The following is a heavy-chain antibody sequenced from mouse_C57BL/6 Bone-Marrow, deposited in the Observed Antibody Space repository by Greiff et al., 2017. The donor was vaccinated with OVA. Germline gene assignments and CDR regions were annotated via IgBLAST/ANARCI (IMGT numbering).Heavy chain of an antibody. J-gene: IGHJ4*01. V-gene: IGHV2-4*01. D-gene: IGHD3-3*01. CDR1: GFSLTSYG. Sequence: VKLVESGPGLVQPSQSLSITCTVSGFSLTSYGVHWVRQPPGKGLEWLGVIWSGGSTDYNAAFISRLSISKDNSKSQVFFKMNSLQADDTAIYYCAKKEGTGAMDYWGQGTSVTVSS. CDR3: AKKEGTGAMDY. CDR2: IWSGGST.